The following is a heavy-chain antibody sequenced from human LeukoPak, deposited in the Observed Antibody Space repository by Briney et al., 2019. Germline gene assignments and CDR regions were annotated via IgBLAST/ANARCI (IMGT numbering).Heavy chain of an antibody. Sequence: SVKVSCXASGGTFSSYTISWVRRAPGQGLEWMGRIIPILGIANYAQKFQGRVTITADKSTSTAYMELSSLRSEDTAVYFCARAIGGQLLPDYWGQGTLVTVSS. V-gene: IGHV1-69*02. CDR1: GGTFSSYT. D-gene: IGHD2-2*01. CDR3: ARAIGGQLLPDY. J-gene: IGHJ4*02. CDR2: IIPILGIA.